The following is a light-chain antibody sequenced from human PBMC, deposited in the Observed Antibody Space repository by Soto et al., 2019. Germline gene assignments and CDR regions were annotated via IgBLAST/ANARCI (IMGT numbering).Light chain of an antibody. CDR2: FNN. CDR1: DSNIGINT. V-gene: IGLV1-44*01. CDR3: ATWDDSLNGFVL. Sequence: QSVLTQPPSASGTPGQRVTISCSGSDSNIGINTVNWYQQLPGTAPKLLIFFNNQRPSGVPDRFSGSKSGTSASLAISGLQSEDEADYYCATWDDSLNGFVLFGGGTKLTVL. J-gene: IGLJ2*01.